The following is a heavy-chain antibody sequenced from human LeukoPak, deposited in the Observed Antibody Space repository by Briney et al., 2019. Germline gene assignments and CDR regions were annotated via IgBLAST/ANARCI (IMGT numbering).Heavy chain of an antibody. CDR3: TRIAAARFDC. D-gene: IGHD6-13*01. Sequence: GGSLRLSCAASGFTFRSYWMSWVRQAPGKGLEWVANIKQDGSEKYYVDSVKGRFTISRDNAKNSLYLQMNSLRAEDTAVYYCTRIAAARFDCWGQGTLVTVSS. J-gene: IGHJ4*02. CDR2: IKQDGSEK. CDR1: GFTFRSYW. V-gene: IGHV3-7*01.